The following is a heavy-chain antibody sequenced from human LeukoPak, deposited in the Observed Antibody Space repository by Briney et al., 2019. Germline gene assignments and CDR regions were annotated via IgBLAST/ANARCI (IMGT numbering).Heavy chain of an antibody. Sequence: GGSLRLSCAASGFTFSSYSMNWVRQAPGKGLEWVSYISSSSTIYYADSVKGRFTISRDNAKNSLYLQMNSLRDEDTAVYYCARGNDYGSDFDYWGQGTLVTVSS. CDR3: ARGNDYGSDFDY. CDR2: ISSSSTI. V-gene: IGHV3-48*02. D-gene: IGHD4-17*01. CDR1: GFTFSSYS. J-gene: IGHJ4*02.